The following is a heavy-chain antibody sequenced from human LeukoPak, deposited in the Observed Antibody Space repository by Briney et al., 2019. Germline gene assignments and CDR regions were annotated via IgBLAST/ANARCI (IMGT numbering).Heavy chain of an antibody. CDR2: ISSSGSSI. D-gene: IGHD3-10*01. J-gene: IGHJ3*02. V-gene: IGHV3-48*03. Sequence: GGSLRLSCAASGFTFSSYEMNWVRQAPGKGLEWVSYISSSGSSINYADSVKGRFTISRDNAKNSLYLQMNSLRAEDTAVYYCITMVRGGVGAFDIWGQGTMVTVSS. CDR1: GFTFSSYE. CDR3: ITMVRGGVGAFDI.